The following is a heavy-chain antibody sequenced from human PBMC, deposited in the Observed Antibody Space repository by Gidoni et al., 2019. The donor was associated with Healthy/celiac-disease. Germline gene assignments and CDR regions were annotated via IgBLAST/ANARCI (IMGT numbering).Heavy chain of an antibody. Sequence: EVQLVESGGGLVQPGGSLRLSCAASGFTFSSYDMNWVRQAPGKGLEWVSYISSSGSTIYYADSVKGRFTISRDNAKNSLYLQMNSLRAEDTAVYYCASAAYSSGWPYYYYYYGMDVWGQGTTVTVSS. D-gene: IGHD6-19*01. CDR3: ASAAYSSGWPYYYYYYGMDV. J-gene: IGHJ6*02. CDR2: ISSSGSTI. CDR1: GFTFSSYD. V-gene: IGHV3-48*03.